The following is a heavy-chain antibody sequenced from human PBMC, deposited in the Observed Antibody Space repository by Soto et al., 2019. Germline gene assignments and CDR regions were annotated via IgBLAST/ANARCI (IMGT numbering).Heavy chain of an antibody. D-gene: IGHD2-15*01. CDR3: ARHRKDIFDY. V-gene: IGHV4-39*01. J-gene: IGHJ4*02. CDR1: GGSISSSSYY. Sequence: SETLSLTCTVSGGSISSSSYYWGWIRQPPGKGLEWIGSIYYSGSTYYNPSLKSRVTISVDTSKNQFSLKLSSVTAADTAVYYCARHRKDIFDYWGQGTLVTVSS. CDR2: IYYSGST.